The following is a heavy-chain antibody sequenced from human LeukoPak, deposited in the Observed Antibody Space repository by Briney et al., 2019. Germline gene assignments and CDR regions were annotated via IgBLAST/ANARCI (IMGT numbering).Heavy chain of an antibody. CDR3: ARGTRGSDSSFDF. CDR1: GDSSDNNGFY. V-gene: IGHV4-39*07. D-gene: IGHD1-1*01. J-gene: IGHJ4*02. Sequence: SETLSLTCTVSGDSSDNNGFYWGWIRQPPGKGLEWIGNIYYSGSTYYNPSLKSRVTTSVDTSKNHFSLKLSSVPAADTAVYYCARGTRGSDSSFDFWGQGTLVTVSS. CDR2: IYYSGST.